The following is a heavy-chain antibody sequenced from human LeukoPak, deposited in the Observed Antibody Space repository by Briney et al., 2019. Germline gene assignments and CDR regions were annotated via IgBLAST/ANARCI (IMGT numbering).Heavy chain of an antibody. Sequence: PSETLSLTCTVSGGSISSSSYYWGWIRQPPGKGLEWIGSIYYSGSTNYNPSLKSRVTISVDTSKNQFSLKLSSVTAADTAVYYCARRYSSSLAGGFDYWGQGTLVTVSS. CDR3: ARRYSSSLAGGFDY. V-gene: IGHV4-39*07. CDR2: IYYSGST. D-gene: IGHD6-6*01. J-gene: IGHJ4*02. CDR1: GGSISSSSYY.